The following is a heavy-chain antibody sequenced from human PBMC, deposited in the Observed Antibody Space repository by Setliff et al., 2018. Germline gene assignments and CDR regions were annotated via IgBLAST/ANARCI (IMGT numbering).Heavy chain of an antibody. D-gene: IGHD1-1*01. Sequence: PSETLSLTCAVSGYSISNIYYWGWIRQPPGKGLEWIATIHHSGSTNYNPSLKSRATISVDTSKNQFSLKVSSVTAADTAVYYCGRVGNWNFFDFWGHGTLVTVSS. J-gene: IGHJ4*01. CDR1: GYSISNIYY. CDR2: IHHSGST. V-gene: IGHV4-38-2*01. CDR3: GRVGNWNFFDF.